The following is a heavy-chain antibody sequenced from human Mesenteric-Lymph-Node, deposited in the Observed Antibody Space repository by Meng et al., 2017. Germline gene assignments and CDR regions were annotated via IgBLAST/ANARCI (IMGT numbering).Heavy chain of an antibody. V-gene: IGHV1-2*06. Sequence: ASVKVSCKASGYTFTSYGISWVRQAPGQGLEWMGRITPNNGATRYAQKFQGRVTWTGDTSISTAYMELSSLRSDDTAVYYCARDGTLAGTRDSFDVWGQGAMVTVSS. CDR1: GYTFTSYG. CDR3: ARDGTLAGTRDSFDV. D-gene: IGHD6-19*01. CDR2: ITPNNGAT. J-gene: IGHJ3*01.